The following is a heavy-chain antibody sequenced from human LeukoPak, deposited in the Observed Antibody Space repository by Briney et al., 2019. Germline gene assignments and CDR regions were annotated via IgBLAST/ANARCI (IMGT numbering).Heavy chain of an antibody. J-gene: IGHJ4*02. CDR3: ARVAPDYGDYGFDY. CDR2: ISSGGRTI. CDR1: GFTFSSYE. V-gene: IGHV3-48*03. Sequence: GGSLRPSCAASGFTFSSYEMNWVRQAPGKGLEWVSCISSGGRTIHYADSIKGRFTISRDNAKNSLYLQMTGLRAEDTAVYYCARVAPDYGDYGFDYWGQGTLVTVSS. D-gene: IGHD4-17*01.